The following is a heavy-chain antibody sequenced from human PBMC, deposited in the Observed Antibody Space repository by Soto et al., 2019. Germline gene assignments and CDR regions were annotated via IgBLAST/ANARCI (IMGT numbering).Heavy chain of an antibody. CDR1: GGTFSSYA. J-gene: IGHJ6*04. CDR2: IIPIFGTA. V-gene: IGHV1-69*06. D-gene: IGHD2-2*01. CDR3: ARRGLIGVVPAAMEYYYGMDV. Sequence: ASVKVSCKASGGTFSSYAISWVRQAPGQGLEWMGGIIPIFGTANYAQKFQGRVTITADKSTSTAYMELSRLRSEDTAVYYCARRGLIGVVPAAMEYYYGMDVWGKGTTVTVSS.